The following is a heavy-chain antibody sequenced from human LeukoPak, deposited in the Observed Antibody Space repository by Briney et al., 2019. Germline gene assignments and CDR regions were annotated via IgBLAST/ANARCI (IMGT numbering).Heavy chain of an antibody. D-gene: IGHD5-12*01. J-gene: IGHJ4*02. CDR1: GGSISSDY. CDR3: ARATSNSGYGLDY. V-gene: IGHV4-59*01. CDR2: IYYSGST. Sequence: SETLSLTCTVSGGSISSDYWSWIRQPPGKGLEWIGYIYYSGSTNYNPSLKSRVAISVDTSKNQFSLKLSSVTAADTAVYYCARATSNSGYGLDYWGQGTLVTVSS.